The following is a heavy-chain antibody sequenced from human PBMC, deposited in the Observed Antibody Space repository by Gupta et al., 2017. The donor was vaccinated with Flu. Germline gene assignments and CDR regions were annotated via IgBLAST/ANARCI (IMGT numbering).Heavy chain of an antibody. CDR1: GYTFTSYA. CDR2: INAGNGNT. Sequence: QVQLVQSGAEVKKPGASVKVSCKASGYTFTSYAMHWVRQAPGQRLEWMGWINAGNGNTKYSQKFQGRVTITRDTSASTAYMELSSLRSEDTAVYYCARDLGCSSTSCYFGWFDPGGQGTLVTVSS. CDR3: ARDLGCSSTSCYFGWFDP. V-gene: IGHV1-3*01. D-gene: IGHD2-2*01. J-gene: IGHJ5*02.